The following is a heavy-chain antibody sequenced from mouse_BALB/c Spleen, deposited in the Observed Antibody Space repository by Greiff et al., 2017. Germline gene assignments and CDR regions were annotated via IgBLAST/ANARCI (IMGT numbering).Heavy chain of an antibody. CDR3: TRRAGNFDY. Sequence: VQLQQSGAELVRPGASVTLSCKASGYTFTDYEMHWVKQTPVHGLEWIGAIDPETGGTAYNQKFKGKATLTADKSSSTAYMELRSLTSEDSAVYYCTRRAGNFDYWGQGTTLTVSS. CDR2: IDPETGGT. CDR1: GYTFTDYE. V-gene: IGHV1-15*01. D-gene: IGHD3-3*01. J-gene: IGHJ2*01.